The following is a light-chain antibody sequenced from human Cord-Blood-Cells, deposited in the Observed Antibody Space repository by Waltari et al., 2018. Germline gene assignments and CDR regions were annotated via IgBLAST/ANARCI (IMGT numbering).Light chain of an antibody. J-gene: IGLJ1*01. CDR1: SSDVGGYNY. CDR3: SSYTSSSTYV. V-gene: IGLV2-14*01. Sequence: QSALTQPASVSGSPGQSIPISCTGTSSDVGGYNYVSWYQQHPGKAPKLMIYEVSNRPSGVSNRFSGSKSGNTASLTISGLQAEDEADYYCSSYTSSSTYVLGTGTKVTVL. CDR2: EVS.